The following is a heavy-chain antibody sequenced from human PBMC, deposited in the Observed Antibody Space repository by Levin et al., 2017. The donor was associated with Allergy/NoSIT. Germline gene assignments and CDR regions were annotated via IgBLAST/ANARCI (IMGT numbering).Heavy chain of an antibody. CDR1: GFTFSNYG. CDR3: AKDFRDYTKNYLYGMDV. J-gene: IGHJ6*02. Sequence: GESLKISCAASGFTFSNYGMHWVRQAPGKGLEWVAVMSFDGHNTNYLDSVKGRFTISRDNSKNTLYLQMNSLRAEDTAVYYCAKDFRDYTKNYLYGMDVWGQGTTVTVSS. V-gene: IGHV3-30*18. D-gene: IGHD4-11*01. CDR2: MSFDGHNT.